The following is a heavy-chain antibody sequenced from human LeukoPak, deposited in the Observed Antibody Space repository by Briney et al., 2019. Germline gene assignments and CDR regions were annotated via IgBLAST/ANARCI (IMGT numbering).Heavy chain of an antibody. D-gene: IGHD3-10*01. V-gene: IGHV3-23*01. CDR1: GFTFSSYA. J-gene: IGHJ4*02. CDR2: ITGNGVST. CDR3: ARSIGSNWYFDS. Sequence: GGSLRLSCAASGFTFSSYAMSWVRQAPGKGLEWVSIITGNGVSTYYADSVRGRFTISRDNSKNTLDLRMNSLRAEDTAVYFCARSIGSNWYFDSWGQGILVNVSS.